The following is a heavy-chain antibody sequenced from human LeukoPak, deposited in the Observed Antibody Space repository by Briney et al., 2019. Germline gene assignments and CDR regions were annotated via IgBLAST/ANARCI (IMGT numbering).Heavy chain of an antibody. Sequence: SVKVSCKASGGTFSSYAISWVRQAPGQGLEWMGGIIPIFGTANYAQKFQGRVTITTDESTSTAYMELSSLRSEDTAVYYCARENGSSLIAGLNAFDIWGQGTMVTVSS. CDR1: GGTFSSYA. V-gene: IGHV1-69*05. CDR3: ARENGSSLIAGLNAFDI. J-gene: IGHJ3*02. CDR2: IIPIFGTA. D-gene: IGHD6-13*01.